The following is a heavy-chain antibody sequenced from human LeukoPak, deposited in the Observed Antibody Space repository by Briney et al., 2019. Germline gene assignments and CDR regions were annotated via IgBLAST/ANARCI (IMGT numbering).Heavy chain of an antibody. CDR1: GFTFSNYW. CDR3: ARDPHGYWWFDP. Sequence: PGGSLRLSCAASGFTFSNYWMHWVRQAPGKGLVWVSRINSDGSSTTYADSVKGRFTISRDNAKNTLYLQMNSLRAEDTGVYYCARDPHGYWWFDPWGQGTLVTVSS. V-gene: IGHV3-74*03. D-gene: IGHD5-18*01. CDR2: INSDGSST. J-gene: IGHJ5*02.